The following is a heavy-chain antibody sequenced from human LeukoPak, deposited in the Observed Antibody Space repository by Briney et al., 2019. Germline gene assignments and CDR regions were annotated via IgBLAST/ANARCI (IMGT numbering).Heavy chain of an antibody. D-gene: IGHD1-14*01. J-gene: IGHJ5*02. Sequence: GGALRLSCMASGFSFISYARTWVRQAPGKGLEWVSAISCTGSNTYYGDSVRGRFTISRDNSKNMLYLHMDGLRAEDTATYFCAKNWEPRKDWFDTWGQGTLVTVSS. V-gene: IGHV3-23*01. CDR2: ISCTGSNT. CDR3: AKNWEPRKDWFDT. CDR1: GFSFISYA.